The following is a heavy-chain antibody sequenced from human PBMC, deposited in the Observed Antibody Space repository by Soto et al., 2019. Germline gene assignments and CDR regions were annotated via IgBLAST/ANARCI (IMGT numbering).Heavy chain of an antibody. CDR2: MSAYNGNT. D-gene: IGHD3-9*01. Sequence: QVQLVQSGAEVKKPGASVNVSCKASGYTFTSYGISWVRQAPGQGLELMGWMSAYNGNTNYAQKLQGRVTMTTDTSTSTGYMELRSLRSDDTAVYYCGRAWPYDILTGYPKFDPWGQGTLVTVSS. CDR3: GRAWPYDILTGYPKFDP. J-gene: IGHJ5*02. V-gene: IGHV1-18*04. CDR1: GYTFTSYG.